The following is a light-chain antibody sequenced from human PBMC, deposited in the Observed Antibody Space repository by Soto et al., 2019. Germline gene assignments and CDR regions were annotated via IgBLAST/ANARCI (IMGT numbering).Light chain of an antibody. J-gene: IGKJ5*01. CDR1: QGISSY. Sequence: AIRMTQSPSSLSASTGDRVTITCRASQGISSYLAWYQQEPGKAPKLLIYAASTLQSGVPSRFSGSGSGTDFTLTISSLQPEDFATYFCQQINTYPHFGQGTRLEIK. V-gene: IGKV1-8*01. CDR3: QQINTYPH. CDR2: AAS.